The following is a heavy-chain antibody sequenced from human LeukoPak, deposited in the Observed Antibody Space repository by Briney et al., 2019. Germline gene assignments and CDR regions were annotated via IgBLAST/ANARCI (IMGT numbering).Heavy chain of an antibody. CDR1: GLTFDKAW. D-gene: IGHD1-20*01. J-gene: IGHJ4*02. V-gene: IGHV3-15*01. Sequence: PGGSLRLSCAASGLTFDKAWMNWVRQAPGKGLEWVGRLSSKTHGGTTDYAAPVKGRFTISRDDSKNTLFLEMNSLKTEDTAVYYCSTHTDITVLKCSFDYWGQGTLVTVSS. CDR3: STHTDITVLKCSFDY. CDR2: LSSKTHGGTT.